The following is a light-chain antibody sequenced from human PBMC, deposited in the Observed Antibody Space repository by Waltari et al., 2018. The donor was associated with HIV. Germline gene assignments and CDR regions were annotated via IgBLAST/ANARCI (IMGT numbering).Light chain of an antibody. Sequence: SYELTQPPSVSVSPGQTASIPSSGAKLGDKYACWYQQKPGQSPVLVIYQDSKRPSGIPERFSGSNSGNTATLTISGTQTLDEADYYCQAWDSSTVVFGGGTKLTVL. V-gene: IGLV3-1*01. J-gene: IGLJ2*01. CDR3: QAWDSSTVV. CDR2: QDS. CDR1: KLGDKY.